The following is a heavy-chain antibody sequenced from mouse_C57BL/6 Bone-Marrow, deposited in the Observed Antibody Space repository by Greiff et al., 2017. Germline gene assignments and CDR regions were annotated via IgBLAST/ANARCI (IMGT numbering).Heavy chain of an antibody. J-gene: IGHJ1*03. V-gene: IGHV1-69*01. D-gene: IGHD1-1*01. Sequence: QVQLQQPGAELVMPGASVKLSCKASGYTFTSYWMHWVKQRPGQGLEWIGGIDPSDSYTNYNQKFKGKSTLTVDKSSSTAYMQLSSLTSEDSAVYCCASNSCVCWYFDVWGTGTTVTVSS. CDR3: ASNSCVCWYFDV. CDR1: GYTFTSYW. CDR2: IDPSDSYT.